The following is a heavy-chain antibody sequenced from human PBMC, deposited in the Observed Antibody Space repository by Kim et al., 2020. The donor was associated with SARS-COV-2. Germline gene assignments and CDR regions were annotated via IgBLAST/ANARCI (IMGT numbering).Heavy chain of an antibody. V-gene: IGHV4-59*08. D-gene: IGHD6-19*01. CDR3: ARSPARIAVAGWGYFDY. CDR1: GGSISSYY. CDR2: IYYSGST. Sequence: SETLSLTCTVSGGSISSYYWSWIRQPPGKGLEWIGYIYYSGSTNYNPSLKSRVTISVDTSKNQFSLKLSSVTAADTAVYYCARSPARIAVAGWGYFDYWG. J-gene: IGHJ4*01.